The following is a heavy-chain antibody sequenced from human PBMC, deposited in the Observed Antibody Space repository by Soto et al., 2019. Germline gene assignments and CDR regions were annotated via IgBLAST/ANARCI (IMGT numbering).Heavy chain of an antibody. CDR3: GRDQIATFAFEH. Sequence: QVQLQESGPGLVKPSETLSLNCTVSGGSVSGGNYWNWIPQPPGKGLEWIGDIYYGVSTNYSPSLKCRAILSVDTSKNQFSLKLTSVTAAVTAVYYCGRDQIATFAFEHWGQGTLVTVSS. CDR2: IYYGVST. D-gene: IGHD2-21*01. CDR1: GGSVSGGNY. V-gene: IGHV4-61*01. J-gene: IGHJ1*01.